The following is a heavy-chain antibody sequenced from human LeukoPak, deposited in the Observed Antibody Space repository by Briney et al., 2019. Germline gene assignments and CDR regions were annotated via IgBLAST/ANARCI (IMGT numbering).Heavy chain of an antibody. CDR2: IYSGGST. CDR3: ARGHYYYNSGSYYYMDV. V-gene: IGHV3-53*01. CDR1: GFTVSSNY. J-gene: IGHJ6*03. Sequence: GGSLRLSCAASGFTVSSNYMSWVRQAPGKGLEWVSVIYSGGSTYYADSVKGRFTISRDNSKSTLYIQMNSLRAEDTAVYYCARGHYYYNSGSYYYMDVWGKGTTVTISS. D-gene: IGHD3-10*01.